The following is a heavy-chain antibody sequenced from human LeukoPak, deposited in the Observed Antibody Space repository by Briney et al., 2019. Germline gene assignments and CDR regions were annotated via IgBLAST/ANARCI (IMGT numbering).Heavy chain of an antibody. J-gene: IGHJ6*03. V-gene: IGHV4-59*01. Sequence: SEALSLTCTVSGGSISSYYWSWIRQPPGKGLEWIGYIYYSGSTNYNPSLKSRVTISVDTSKNQFSLKLSSVTAADTAVYYCARVCDYYYYYYMDVWGKGTTVTVSS. CDR3: ARVCDYYYYYYMDV. CDR2: IYYSGST. CDR1: GGSISSYY.